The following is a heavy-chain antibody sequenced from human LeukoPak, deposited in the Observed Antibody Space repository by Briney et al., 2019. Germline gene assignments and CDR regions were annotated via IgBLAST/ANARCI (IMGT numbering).Heavy chain of an antibody. CDR3: ARGSGYYYGMDV. CDR1: GYTFTRYD. V-gene: IGHV1-8*01. J-gene: IGHJ6*02. D-gene: IGHD6-19*01. Sequence: ASVKVSCKASGYTFTRYDINWVRQATGQGLEWMGWMNPNSGNTGYAQKFQGRVTMTRNTSISTAYMELSSLRSEDTAVYYCARGSGYYYGMDVWGQGTTVTVSS. CDR2: MNPNSGNT.